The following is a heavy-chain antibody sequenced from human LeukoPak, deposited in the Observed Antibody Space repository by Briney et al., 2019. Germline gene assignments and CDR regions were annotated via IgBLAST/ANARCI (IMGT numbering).Heavy chain of an antibody. CDR2: ISSSGSTI. CDR3: TRHEEWERFLDY. D-gene: IGHD1-26*01. CDR1: GFTFSSYE. V-gene: IGHV3-48*03. Sequence: GGSLRLSCAASGFTFSSYEMNWVRQAPGKGLEWVSYISSSGSTIYYADSVKGRFTISRDNAKNSLYLQMNSLKTEDTAVYYCTRHEEWERFLDYWGQGTLVTVSS. J-gene: IGHJ4*02.